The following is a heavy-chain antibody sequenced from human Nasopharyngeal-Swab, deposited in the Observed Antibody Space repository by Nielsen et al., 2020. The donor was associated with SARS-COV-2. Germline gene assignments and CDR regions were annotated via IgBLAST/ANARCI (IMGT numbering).Heavy chain of an antibody. CDR3: ASTYGSGSLDAFDI. V-gene: IGHV3-15*01. CDR2: IKSKTDGGTT. D-gene: IGHD3-10*01. Sequence: WIRQPPGKGLEWVGRIKSKTDGGTTDYAAPVKGRFTISRDDSKNTLNLQMNSLRAEDTAVYYCASTYGSGSLDAFDIWGQGTMVTVSS. J-gene: IGHJ3*02.